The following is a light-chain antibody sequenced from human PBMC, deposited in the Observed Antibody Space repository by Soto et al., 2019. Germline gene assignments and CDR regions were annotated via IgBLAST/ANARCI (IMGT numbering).Light chain of an antibody. CDR3: CSYAGSSYV. V-gene: IGLV2-11*01. J-gene: IGLJ1*01. Sequence: QSALTQPRSVSGSPGQSVTISCTGTSSDVGGYNYVSWYQQHPGKAPKLMIYDDSKRPSGVPDRFSGSKSGNTASLTISGLQAEDEADYYCCSYAGSSYVFGTGTKLTVL. CDR2: DDS. CDR1: SSDVGGYNY.